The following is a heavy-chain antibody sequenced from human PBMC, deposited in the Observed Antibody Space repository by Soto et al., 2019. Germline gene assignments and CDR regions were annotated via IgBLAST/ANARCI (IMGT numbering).Heavy chain of an antibody. CDR3: ARAKTVLRYFDWPPYFDY. D-gene: IGHD3-9*01. J-gene: IGHJ4*02. CDR1: GGSISSYY. V-gene: IGHV4-59*01. CDR2: IYYSGST. Sequence: SETLSLTCTVSGGSISSYYWSWIRQPPGKGLEWIGYIYYSGSTNYNPSLKSRVTISVDTSKNQFSLKLSSVTAADTAVYYCARAKTVLRYFDWPPYFDYWGQGTLVTVSS.